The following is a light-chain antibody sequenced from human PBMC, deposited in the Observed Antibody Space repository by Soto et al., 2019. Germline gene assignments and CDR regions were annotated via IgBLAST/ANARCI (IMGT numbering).Light chain of an antibody. CDR1: SSDVGGYNR. J-gene: IGLJ1*01. CDR2: EVS. Sequence: QSVLTQPPSVSGSPGQSVTISCTGTSSDVGGYNRVSWYRQPPGTAPKLMIYEVSNRPSGVPDRFSGSKSGNTASLTISGLQAEDEADYYCSSYTSSSTDVFGTGTKVTVL. V-gene: IGLV2-18*02. CDR3: SSYTSSSTDV.